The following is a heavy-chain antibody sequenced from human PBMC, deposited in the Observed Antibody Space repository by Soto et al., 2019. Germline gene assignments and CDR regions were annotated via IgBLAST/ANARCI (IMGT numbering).Heavy chain of an antibody. CDR1: AYSFTSYG. CDR3: AGRGCRSTCCRRSAFDI. Sequence: QVHLVQSGAEVKKPGASVKVSCKASAYSFTSYGISWVRQAPGQGLEWMGWISPYNGKTNYAQKLQGRVTMTTDTSTSTAYMELRSLRAADTAVCYCAGRGCRSTCCRRSAFDIWYQWTMVTVPS. CDR2: ISPYNGKT. D-gene: IGHD2-2*01. J-gene: IGHJ3*02. V-gene: IGHV1-18*01.